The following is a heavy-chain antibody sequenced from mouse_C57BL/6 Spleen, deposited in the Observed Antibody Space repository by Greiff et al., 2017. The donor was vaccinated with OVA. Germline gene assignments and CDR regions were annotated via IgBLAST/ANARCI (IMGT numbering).Heavy chain of an antibody. D-gene: IGHD2-1*01. CDR1: GYTFTSYW. Sequence: QVQLQQPGAELVKPGASVKLSCKASGYTFTSYWMHWVKQRPGRGLEWIGRIDPNRGGTKYNEKFKSKATLTVDKPSSTAYMQVSSLTSEDSAVYYGARSAYGSYPVDCDVWGTGTTVTVSS. V-gene: IGHV1-72*01. CDR2: IDPNRGGT. CDR3: ARSAYGSYPVDCDV. J-gene: IGHJ1*03.